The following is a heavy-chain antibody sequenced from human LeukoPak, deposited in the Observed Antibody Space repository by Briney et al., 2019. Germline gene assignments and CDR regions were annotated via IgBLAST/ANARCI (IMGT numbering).Heavy chain of an antibody. CDR2: IYYSGST. CDR1: GGSISSSSYY. CDR3: ARIAAPPQHFDY. V-gene: IGHV4-39*01. Sequence: SETLSLTCTVSGGSISSSSYYWGWIRQPPGKGLEWIGSIYYSGSTYYNPSLTSRVTISVDKSKNQFSMKLSSVPAPDTAVYYCARIAAPPQHFDYRGQGTLVTVPS. D-gene: IGHD6-13*01. J-gene: IGHJ4*02.